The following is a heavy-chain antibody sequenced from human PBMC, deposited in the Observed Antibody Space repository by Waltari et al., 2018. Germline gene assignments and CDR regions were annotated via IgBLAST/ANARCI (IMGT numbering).Heavy chain of an antibody. CDR1: GFPFSRYW. D-gene: IGHD3-10*01. V-gene: IGHV3-7*01. CDR3: AKSRGFEY. Sequence: EVQLVESGGGLVQPGGSLRLPCEASGFPFSRYWMSWVRQTPGKGLEWVANINYDGRQKYYVDSVKGRFAISRDNARNSVYLQMNSLRVEDTAVYYCAKSRGFEYWGQGALITVSS. CDR2: INYDGRQK. J-gene: IGHJ4*02.